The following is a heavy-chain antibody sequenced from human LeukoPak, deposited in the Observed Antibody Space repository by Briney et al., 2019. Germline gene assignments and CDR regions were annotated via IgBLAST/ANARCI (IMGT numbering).Heavy chain of an antibody. J-gene: IGHJ4*02. CDR1: GFTFSSYA. Sequence: GGSLRLSCAASGFTFSSYAKHWVRQAPGKGLEWVAVISYDGSNKYYADSVKGRFTISRDNSKNTLYLQMNSLRAEDTAVYYCARDIGLYSSSWYEVDYWGQGTLVTVSS. D-gene: IGHD6-13*01. CDR2: ISYDGSNK. CDR3: ARDIGLYSSSWYEVDY. V-gene: IGHV3-30*01.